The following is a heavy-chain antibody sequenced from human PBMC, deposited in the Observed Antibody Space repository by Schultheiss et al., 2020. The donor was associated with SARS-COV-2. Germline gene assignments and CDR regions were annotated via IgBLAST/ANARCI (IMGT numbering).Heavy chain of an antibody. V-gene: IGHV4-4*07. D-gene: IGHD6-13*01. CDR3: ARDHHSSSSWYIKSFRDGWFDP. J-gene: IGHJ5*02. CDR1: GGSISSYY. Sequence: SETLSLTCTVSGGSISSYYWSWIRQPAGKGLEWIGRIYTSGSTNYNPSLKSRVTISVDTSKNQFSLKLSSVTAADTAVYYCARDHHSSSSWYIKSFRDGWFDPWGQGTLVTVSS. CDR2: IYTSGST.